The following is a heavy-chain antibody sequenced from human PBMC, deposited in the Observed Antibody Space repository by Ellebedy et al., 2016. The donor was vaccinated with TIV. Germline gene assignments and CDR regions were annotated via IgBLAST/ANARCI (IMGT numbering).Heavy chain of an antibody. CDR1: GFTFSSYS. CDR3: ARGTRFGESSFDY. CDR2: ISLSSSTI. J-gene: IGHJ4*02. D-gene: IGHD3-10*01. V-gene: IGHV3-48*02. Sequence: GESLKISCAASGFTFSSYSMNWVRQAPGKGLEWVSNISLSSSTINYADSVKGRFTISRDNAKNSLSLQMNSLRDEDTAVYYCARGTRFGESSFDYWGQGTLVTVSS.